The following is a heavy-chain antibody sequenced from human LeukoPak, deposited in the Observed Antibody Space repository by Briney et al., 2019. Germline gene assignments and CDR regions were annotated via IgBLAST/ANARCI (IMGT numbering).Heavy chain of an antibody. CDR3: ARRRGDHAFDI. Sequence: SETLSLTCAVCGGSFSGYYWSWIRQPPGKGLEWIGEINHSGSTNYNPSLKSRVTISVDTSKNQFSLKLSSVTAADTAVYYCARRRGDHAFDIWGQGTMVTVSS. CDR1: GGSFSGYY. D-gene: IGHD2-21*02. V-gene: IGHV4-34*01. CDR2: INHSGST. J-gene: IGHJ3*02.